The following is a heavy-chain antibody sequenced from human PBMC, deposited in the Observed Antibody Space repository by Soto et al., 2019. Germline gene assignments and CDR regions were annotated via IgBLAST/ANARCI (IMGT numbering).Heavy chain of an antibody. Sequence: EVQLLESGGGLVQPGGSLRLSCAASGFTFNNYAMSWVRQAPDKGLEWVSAISGRGGSTYYADSVKGRFTISTDNSKNTLFLQMNSLRAEDTAVYYRGKASTVSPSIYSYYNGLDVWAQGTTVTSSS. CDR1: GFTFNNYA. D-gene: IGHD4-17*01. V-gene: IGHV3-23*01. CDR3: GKASTVSPSIYSYYNGLDV. J-gene: IGHJ6*02. CDR2: ISGRGGST.